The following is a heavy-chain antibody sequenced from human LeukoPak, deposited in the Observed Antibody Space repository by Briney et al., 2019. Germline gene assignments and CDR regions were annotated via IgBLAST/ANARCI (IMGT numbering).Heavy chain of an antibody. CDR3: ARGQYSSNIDY. Sequence: SETLSLTCAVYGGSFSGYCWSWIRQPPGKGLEWIGEINHSGSTNYNPSLKSRVTISVDTSKNQFSLKLSSVTAADTAVYYCARGQYSSNIDYWGQGTLVTVSS. D-gene: IGHD6-13*01. CDR1: GGSFSGYC. V-gene: IGHV4-34*01. CDR2: INHSGST. J-gene: IGHJ4*02.